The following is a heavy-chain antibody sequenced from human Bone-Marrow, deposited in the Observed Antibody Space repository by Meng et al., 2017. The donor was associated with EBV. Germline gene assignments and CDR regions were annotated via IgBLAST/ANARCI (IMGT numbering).Heavy chain of an antibody. Sequence: AGLLTPSETLSPTGAVYGGSFSCYFWSWLRQPPGKGTEWIGEINHSGSTNNSPSLKSRVTISGDTSKNQSSLKLGSVAAADTAVYYCARGDRGRQLVPGRPIYFDYWGQGTLVTVSS. V-gene: IGHV4-34*01. CDR1: GGSFSCYF. D-gene: IGHD6-6*01. CDR2: INHSGST. CDR3: ARGDRGRQLVPGRPIYFDY. J-gene: IGHJ4*02.